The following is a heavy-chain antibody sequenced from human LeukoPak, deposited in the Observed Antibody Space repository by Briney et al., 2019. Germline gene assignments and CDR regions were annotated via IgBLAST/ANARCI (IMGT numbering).Heavy chain of an antibody. V-gene: IGHV3-23*01. Sequence: PGGSLRLSCAASGFTFSSYAMSWVRQAPGEGLEWVSCITTSGGSTYYADSVKGRFTISRDNAKNTLYLQMNSLRAEDTAVYYCAKDHYVSGRYDAFDIWGQGTMVTVSS. CDR2: ITTSGGST. CDR3: AKDHYVSGRYDAFDI. D-gene: IGHD3-10*01. J-gene: IGHJ3*02. CDR1: GFTFSSYA.